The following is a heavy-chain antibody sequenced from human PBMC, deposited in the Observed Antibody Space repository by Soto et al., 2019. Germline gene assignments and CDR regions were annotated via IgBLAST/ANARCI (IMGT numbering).Heavy chain of an antibody. CDR3: TTAPYSSGWYYAFDI. D-gene: IGHD6-19*01. CDR1: GFTFSNAW. CDR2: IKSKTDGGTT. V-gene: IGHV3-15*07. Sequence: GGSLRLSCAASGFTFSNAWMNWVRQAPGKGLEWVGRIKSKTDGGTTDYAAPVKGRFTISRDDSKNTLYLQMNSLKTEDTAVYHCTTAPYSSGWYYAFDIWGQGTMVTVSS. J-gene: IGHJ3*02.